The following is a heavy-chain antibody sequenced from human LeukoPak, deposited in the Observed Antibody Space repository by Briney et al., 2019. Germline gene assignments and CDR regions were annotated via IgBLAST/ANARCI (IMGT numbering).Heavy chain of an antibody. V-gene: IGHV1-46*01. CDR2: INPSGGST. CDR3: ARPYSPWYFDL. CDR1: GYTFTSYY. J-gene: IGHJ2*01. D-gene: IGHD2-15*01. Sequence: GASVKVSCKASGYTFTSYYMHWVRQAPGQGLEWMGIINPSGGSTSYAQKFQGRVTMTRDTSTSTVYMELSSLRSEDAAVYYCARPYSPWYFDLWGRGTLVTVSS.